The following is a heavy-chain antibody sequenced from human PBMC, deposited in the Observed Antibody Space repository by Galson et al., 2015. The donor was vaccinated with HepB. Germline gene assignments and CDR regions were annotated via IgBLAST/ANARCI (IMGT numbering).Heavy chain of an antibody. CDR2: IHPGDSDT. CDR3: ARAPVTTRFDY. J-gene: IGHJ4*02. V-gene: IGHV5-51*03. Sequence: QSGAEVKKPGESLKISCKGSGYSFTSYWIGWVRQMPGKGPEWMGIIHPGDSDTRYSPSFQGQVTISAVKSISTAYLQWSSLRASDTAMYYCARAPVTTRFDYWGQGTLVTVSS. CDR1: GYSFTSYW. D-gene: IGHD4-17*01.